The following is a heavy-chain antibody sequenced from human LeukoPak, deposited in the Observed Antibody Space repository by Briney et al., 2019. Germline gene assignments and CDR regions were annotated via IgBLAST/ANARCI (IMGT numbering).Heavy chain of an antibody. CDR3: ASGYCSSTSCHPPYYGMDV. D-gene: IGHD2-2*01. V-gene: IGHV4-61*02. CDR2: IYTSGST. J-gene: IGHJ6*04. CDR1: GGSISSGSYY. Sequence: SQTLSLTCTVSGGSISSGSYYWSWIRQPAGKGLEWIGRIYTSGSTNYNPSLKSRVTISVDTSKNQFSLKLSSVTAADTAVYYCASGYCSSTSCHPPYYGMDVWGKGTTVTVSS.